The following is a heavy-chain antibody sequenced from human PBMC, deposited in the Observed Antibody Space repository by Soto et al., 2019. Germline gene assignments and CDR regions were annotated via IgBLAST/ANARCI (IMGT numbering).Heavy chain of an antibody. Sequence: QVQLVESGGSVVQPGRSLRLSCAASGFTFNKYGMHWVRQAPGKGLEWVAAISNDGSSEYYADSVLGRFTISRDNPKNTLYLQMNSLKSEDTAVYSCANQERGSYFPYWGQGTLVTVSS. J-gene: IGHJ4*02. CDR3: ANQERGSYFPY. CDR1: GFTFNKYG. V-gene: IGHV3-30*18. D-gene: IGHD3-16*01. CDR2: ISNDGSSE.